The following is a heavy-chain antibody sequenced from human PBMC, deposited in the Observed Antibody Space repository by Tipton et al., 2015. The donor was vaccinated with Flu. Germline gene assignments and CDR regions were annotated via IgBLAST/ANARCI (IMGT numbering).Heavy chain of an antibody. CDR3: ARDGYYDSSGYYYLYYYYYGMDV. D-gene: IGHD3-22*01. CDR1: GFTFSSYE. Sequence: SLRLSCAASGFTFSSYEMNWVRQAPGKGLEWVSYISSSGSTIYYADSVKGRFTISRDSAKNSLYLQMNSLRAEDTAVYYCARDGYYDSSGYYYLYYYYYGMDVWGQGTTVTVSS. J-gene: IGHJ6*02. V-gene: IGHV3-48*03. CDR2: ISSSGSTI.